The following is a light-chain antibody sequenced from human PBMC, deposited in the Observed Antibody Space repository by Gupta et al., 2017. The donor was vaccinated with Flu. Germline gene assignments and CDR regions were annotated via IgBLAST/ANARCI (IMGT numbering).Light chain of an antibody. CDR3: SSYTSSSVV. CDR1: SSDVVFYNY. V-gene: IGLV2-14*01. CDR2: EVS. J-gene: IGLJ3*02. Sequence: SALTPPASVSGSPGQSITISCTGTSSDVVFYNYVSWYQQHPGKAPKLMIYEVSNRPSGVSNRFSGSKSGNAASLTISGLQAEDEADYYCSSYTSSSVVFGGGTKLTVL.